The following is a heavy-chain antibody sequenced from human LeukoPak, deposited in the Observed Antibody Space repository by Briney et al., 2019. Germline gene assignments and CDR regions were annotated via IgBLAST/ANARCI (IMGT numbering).Heavy chain of an antibody. CDR2: IIPIFGTA. J-gene: IGHJ6*04. D-gene: IGHD2-15*01. Sequence: SVKVSCKASGGTFSSYAISWVRQAPGQGLEWMGGIIPIFGTANYAQKFQGRVTVTADESTSTAYMELSSLRSEDTAVYYCARDAAEYYYYGMDVWGKGTTVTVSS. CDR1: GGTFSSYA. V-gene: IGHV1-69*01. CDR3: ARDAAEYYYYGMDV.